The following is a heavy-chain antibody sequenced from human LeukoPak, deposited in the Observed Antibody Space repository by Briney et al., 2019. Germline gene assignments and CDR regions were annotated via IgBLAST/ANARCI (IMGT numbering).Heavy chain of an antibody. Sequence: LETLSLTCTVSGGSISSSSYYWGWIRQPPGKGLEWIGSIYYSGSTYYNPSLKSRVTISVDTSKNQFSLKLSSVTAADTAVYYCARDPDYYDPYYFDYWGQGTLVTVSS. CDR2: IYYSGST. J-gene: IGHJ4*02. V-gene: IGHV4-39*02. CDR3: ARDPDYYDPYYFDY. CDR1: GGSISSSSYY. D-gene: IGHD3-22*01.